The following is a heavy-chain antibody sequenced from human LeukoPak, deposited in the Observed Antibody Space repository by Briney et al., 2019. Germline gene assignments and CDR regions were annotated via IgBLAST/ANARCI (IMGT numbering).Heavy chain of an antibody. J-gene: IGHJ3*02. CDR1: GYTFTNYD. D-gene: IGHD3-10*01. CDR3: ASARTDLWFGDLAYAFEI. CDR2: MNPNSGNT. Sequence: ASVKVSCKASGYTFTNYDINWVRQAPGQWLEWVGWMNPNSGNTGSAQKFQGRVTMTRDTSTSTAYMELSSLRSDDTAVYYCASARTDLWFGDLAYAFEIWGPGTVVTVSS. V-gene: IGHV1-8*01.